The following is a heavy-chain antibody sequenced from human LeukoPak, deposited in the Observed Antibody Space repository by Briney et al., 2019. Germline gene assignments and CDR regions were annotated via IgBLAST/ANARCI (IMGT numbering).Heavy chain of an antibody. CDR1: RFPLQSYS. D-gene: IGHD2-15*01. CDR3: ARGADGVSSNSRGWFDP. CDR2: LFTSSSYI. Sequence: PGGGLRLSCSAPRFPLQSYSLKPGRPAPGEGVGWGSSLFTSSSYIYYADSVKGRFTISRDNARNSLYLQMNTLRAEDTAVYSCARGADGVSSNSRGWFDPWGQGTLVTVSS. J-gene: IGHJ5*02. V-gene: IGHV3-21*01.